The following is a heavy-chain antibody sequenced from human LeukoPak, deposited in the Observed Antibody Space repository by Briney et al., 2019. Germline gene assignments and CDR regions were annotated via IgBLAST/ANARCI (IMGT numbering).Heavy chain of an antibody. D-gene: IGHD3-10*01. V-gene: IGHV1-18*01. CDR1: GYTFTSYG. CDR3: ARGGGALMVRGVMALYYYYGMDV. J-gene: IGHJ6*02. CDR2: ISAYNGNT. Sequence: ASVKVSCKASGYTFTSYGISWVRQAPGQGLEWMGWISAYNGNTSYAQKLQGRVTMTTDTSTSTAYMELRSLRSDDTAVYYCARGGGALMVRGVMALYYYYGMDVWGQGTTVTVSS.